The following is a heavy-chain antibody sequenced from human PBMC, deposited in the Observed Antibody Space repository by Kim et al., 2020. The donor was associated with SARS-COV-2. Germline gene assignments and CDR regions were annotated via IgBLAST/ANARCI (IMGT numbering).Heavy chain of an antibody. CDR1: GFTFDDYT. CDR2: ISWDGGST. V-gene: IGHV3-43*01. J-gene: IGHJ4*02. Sequence: GGSLRLSCAASGFTFDDYTMHWVRQAPGKGLEWVSLISWDGGSTYYADSVKGRFTISRDNSKNSLYLQMNSLRTEDTALYYCAKDRHSGYDGSPDYWGQGTLVTVSS. CDR3: AKDRHSGYDGSPDY. D-gene: IGHD5-12*01.